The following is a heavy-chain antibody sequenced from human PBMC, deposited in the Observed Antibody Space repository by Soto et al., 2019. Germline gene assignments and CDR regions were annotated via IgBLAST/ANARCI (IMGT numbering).Heavy chain of an antibody. CDR2: IYHSGST. Sequence: SETLPLTGAASGGSIGSGGYSWSWIRQPPGKGLEWIGYIYHSGSTYYNPSLKSRVTISADKSISTAYLQWSSLKASDTAMYYCARDLDYGGNSEASDVWGQGTMVTVSS. CDR3: ARDLDYGGNSEASDV. V-gene: IGHV4-30-2*01. J-gene: IGHJ3*01. CDR1: GGSIGSGGYS. D-gene: IGHD4-17*01.